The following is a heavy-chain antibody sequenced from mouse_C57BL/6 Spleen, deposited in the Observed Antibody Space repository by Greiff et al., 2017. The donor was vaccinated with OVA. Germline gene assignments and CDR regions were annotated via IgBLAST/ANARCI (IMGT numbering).Heavy chain of an antibody. J-gene: IGHJ2*01. CDR1: GFTFSSYA. Sequence: EVQVVESGGGLVKPGGSLKLSCAASGFTFSSYAMSWVRQTPEKRLEWVATISDGGSYTYYPDNVKGRFTISRDNAKNNLYLQMSHLKSEDTAMYYCARDLGRGDFDYWGQGTTLTVSS. CDR2: ISDGGSYT. CDR3: ARDLGRGDFDY. V-gene: IGHV5-4*01. D-gene: IGHD4-1*01.